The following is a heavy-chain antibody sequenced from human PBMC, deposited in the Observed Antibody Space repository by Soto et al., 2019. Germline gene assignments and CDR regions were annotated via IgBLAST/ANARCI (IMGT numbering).Heavy chain of an antibody. V-gene: IGHV3-30*18. CDR2: ISYDGGNK. D-gene: IGHD3-10*02. CDR3: AKMLPRNEDPPP. CDR1: GFTFSSYG. Sequence: PGGSLRLSCAASGFTFSSYGMHWVRQAPGKGLEWVAVISYDGGNKYYADSVKGRFTISRDNSKNTLYLQMNSLRAEDTAVYYCAKMLPRNEDPPPWGQGTMVTVSS. J-gene: IGHJ3*01.